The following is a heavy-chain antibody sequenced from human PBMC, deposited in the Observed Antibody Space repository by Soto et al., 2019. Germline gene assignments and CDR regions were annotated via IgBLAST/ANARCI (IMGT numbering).Heavy chain of an antibody. CDR1: GFTVSRNY. CDR3: ARDKGDHVAYGMDV. CDR2: INTAGVTI. J-gene: IGHJ6*02. V-gene: IGHV3-48*03. Sequence: GGSLRLSCAVSGFTVSRNYMNWVRQAPGKGLEWVSYINTAGVTIYADSVKGRFTISRDNAQNSLLLQMNSLRAEDTAVYYCARDKGDHVAYGMDVWGQGTTVTVSS. D-gene: IGHD3-16*01.